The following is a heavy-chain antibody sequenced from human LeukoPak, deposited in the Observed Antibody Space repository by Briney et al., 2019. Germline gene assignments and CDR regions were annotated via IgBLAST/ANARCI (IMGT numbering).Heavy chain of an antibody. D-gene: IGHD3-10*01. V-gene: IGHV3-21*01. J-gene: IGHJ4*02. Sequence: GGSLRLSCAASGFTFSSYSMNWVRQAPGEGLEWVSSISSSSSYIYYADSVKGRFTISRDNAKNSLYLQMNSLRAEDTAVYYCASGAFGELLPFDYWGQGTLVTVSS. CDR1: GFTFSSYS. CDR3: ASGAFGELLPFDY. CDR2: ISSSSSYI.